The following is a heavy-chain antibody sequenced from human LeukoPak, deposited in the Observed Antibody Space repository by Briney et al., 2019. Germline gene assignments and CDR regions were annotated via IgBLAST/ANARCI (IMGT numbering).Heavy chain of an antibody. CDR2: IYYSGST. J-gene: IGHJ4*02. CDR3: ARLNYDILTGPLGFDY. Sequence: PSETLSLTCTVSGGSISSYYWSWIRQPPGKGLEWIGYIYYSGSTNYNPSLKSRVTISVDTSKNQFSLKLSSVTAADTAVYYCARLNYDILTGPLGFDYWGQGTLVTVSS. CDR1: GGSISSYY. D-gene: IGHD3-9*01. V-gene: IGHV4-59*08.